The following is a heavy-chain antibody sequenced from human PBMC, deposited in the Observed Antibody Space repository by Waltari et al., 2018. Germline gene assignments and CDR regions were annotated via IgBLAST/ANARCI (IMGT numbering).Heavy chain of an antibody. Sequence: EVQLVQSGAEVKKPGESLKISCKGSGYSFTSYWIGWVRQMPGKGLEWVGIIYPVDSGTSYRPSFQGPVTPSADRSISTAYLQWSSLKASDTAMYYCARLLLSFGDSSGYYYPFDYWGQGTLVTVSS. CDR2: IYPVDSGT. CDR3: ARLLLSFGDSSGYYYPFDY. V-gene: IGHV5-51*03. D-gene: IGHD3-22*01. J-gene: IGHJ4*02. CDR1: GYSFTSYW.